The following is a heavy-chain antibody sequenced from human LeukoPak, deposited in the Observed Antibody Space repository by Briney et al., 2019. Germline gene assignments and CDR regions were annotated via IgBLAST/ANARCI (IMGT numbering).Heavy chain of an antibody. Sequence: SETLSLTCTVSGGSISSYYWSWIRQPPGKGLEWIGYIYYSGSTNYNPSLKSRVTISVDTSKNQFSLKLSSVTAADTAVYYCARDEPTYGMDVWGQGTTVTVS. CDR2: IYYSGST. CDR3: ARDEPTYGMDV. V-gene: IGHV4-59*01. D-gene: IGHD1-14*01. CDR1: GGSISSYY. J-gene: IGHJ6*02.